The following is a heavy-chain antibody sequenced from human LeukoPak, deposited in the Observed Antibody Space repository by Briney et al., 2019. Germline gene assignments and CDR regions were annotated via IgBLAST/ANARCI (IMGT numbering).Heavy chain of an antibody. CDR3: ARGVDIVVVPAAIPFFDY. Sequence: SQTLSLTCTVSGGTISSGDYYWSWIRQPPGKGLEWIGYIYYSGSTYYNPSLKSRVTISVDTSKNQFSLKLSSVTAADTAVYYCARGVDIVVVPAAIPFFDYWGQGTLVTVSS. D-gene: IGHD2-2*01. CDR2: IYYSGST. J-gene: IGHJ4*02. V-gene: IGHV4-30-4*08. CDR1: GGTISSGDYY.